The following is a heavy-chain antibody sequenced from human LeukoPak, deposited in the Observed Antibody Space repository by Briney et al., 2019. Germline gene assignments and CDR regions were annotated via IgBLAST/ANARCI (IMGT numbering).Heavy chain of an antibody. J-gene: IGHJ4*02. V-gene: IGHV3-30*02. Sequence: GGSLRLSCAASGFIFSSYGMHWVRQAPGKGLEWVAFIQYDGTNKYYADSVKGRFTIPRDNSKNTLYLQMNSLRAEDTAVYYCAKDPAHGVDYWGQGTLVTVSS. D-gene: IGHD3-10*01. CDR1: GFIFSSYG. CDR3: AKDPAHGVDY. CDR2: IQYDGTNK.